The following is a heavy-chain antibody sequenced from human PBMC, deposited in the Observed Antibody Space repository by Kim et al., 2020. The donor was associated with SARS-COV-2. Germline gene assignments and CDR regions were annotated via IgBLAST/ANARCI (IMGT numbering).Heavy chain of an antibody. D-gene: IGHD6-13*01. CDR2: IYRGGNT. Sequence: GGSLRLSCATSGFTVSSSYMSWVLQAPGKGLEWVSIIYRGGNTYYADSVKGRFTISRENSKNTLSLQMNSLRAEDTAVYYCARRSSSNWSLDSWGQGTL. CDR3: ARRSSSNWSLDS. J-gene: IGHJ4*02. V-gene: IGHV3-53*01. CDR1: GFTVSSSY.